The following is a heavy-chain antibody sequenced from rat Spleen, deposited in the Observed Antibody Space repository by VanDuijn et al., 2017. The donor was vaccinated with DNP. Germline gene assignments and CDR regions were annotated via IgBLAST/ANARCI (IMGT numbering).Heavy chain of an antibody. Sequence: EVELVESGGDLVQPGRSLKLSCVASGFTFNYHWMSWIRKVPGKGLEWVASINPDGASTYYLDSVKGRFTISRDNAENTVYLQMDSLRSEDTATYYCTKDLQWYAMDAWGQGTSVTVSA. J-gene: IGHJ4*01. CDR1: GFTFNYHW. V-gene: IGHV5-58*01. D-gene: IGHD1-1*01. CDR3: TKDLQWYAMDA. CDR2: INPDGAST.